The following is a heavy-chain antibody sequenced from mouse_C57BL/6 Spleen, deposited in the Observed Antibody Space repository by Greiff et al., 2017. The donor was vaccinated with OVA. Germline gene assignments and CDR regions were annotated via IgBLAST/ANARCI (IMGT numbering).Heavy chain of an antibody. CDR3: ARDDGYYTFYAMDY. CDR1: GYAFTNYL. D-gene: IGHD2-3*01. V-gene: IGHV1-54*01. CDR2: INPGSGGT. Sequence: QVQLQQSGAELVRPGTSVKVSCKASGYAFTNYLIEWVKQRPGQGLEWIGVINPGSGGTNYNEKFKGKATLTADQSSSPAYMQLSSLTSEDSAVYFCARDDGYYTFYAMDYWGQGTSVTVSS. J-gene: IGHJ4*01.